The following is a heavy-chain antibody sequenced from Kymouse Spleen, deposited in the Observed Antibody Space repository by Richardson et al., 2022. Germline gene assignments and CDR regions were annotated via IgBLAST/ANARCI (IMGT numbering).Heavy chain of an antibody. J-gene: IGHJ4*02. CDR3: ARENIPYSSGWYFDY. CDR1: GGSFSGYY. CDR2: INHSGST. Sequence: QVQLQQWGAGLLKPSETLSLTCAVYGGSFSGYYWSWIRQPPGKGLEWIGEINHSGSTNYNPSLKSRVTISVDTSKNQFSLKLSSVTAADTAVYYCARENIPYSSGWYFDYWGQGTLVTVSS. V-gene: IGHV4-34*01. D-gene: IGHD6-19*01.